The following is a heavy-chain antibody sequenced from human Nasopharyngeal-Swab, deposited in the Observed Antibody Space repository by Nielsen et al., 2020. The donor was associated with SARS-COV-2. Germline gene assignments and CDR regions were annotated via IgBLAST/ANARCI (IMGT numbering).Heavy chain of an antibody. D-gene: IGHD2-21*02. V-gene: IGHV4-30-4*01. CDR2: IYYSGST. CDR3: ARARGHRVVVVTAISYFDY. J-gene: IGHJ4*02. Sequence: SETLSLTCTVSGGSISSGDYYWSWIRQPPEKGLEWIAYIYYSGSTYYNPSLKSRVTISVDTSKNQFSLKLSSVTAADTAVYYCARARGHRVVVVTAISYFDYWGQGTRATVSS. CDR1: GGSISSGDYY.